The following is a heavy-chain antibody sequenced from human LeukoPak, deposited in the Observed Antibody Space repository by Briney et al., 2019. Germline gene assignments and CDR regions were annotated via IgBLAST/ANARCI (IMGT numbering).Heavy chain of an antibody. CDR3: SRSQFDY. V-gene: IGHV3-74*03. CDR2: ISGDETIK. J-gene: IGHJ4*02. CDR1: GFPFNSYS. Sequence: GGSLRLSCEASGFPFNSYSMLWLRQAPGKGLVWVSRISGDETIKTYAGFVRGRFIVTRDNTKNILYQQMNSLKVDDTSTYFCSRSQFDYWGEGVLVTVSS.